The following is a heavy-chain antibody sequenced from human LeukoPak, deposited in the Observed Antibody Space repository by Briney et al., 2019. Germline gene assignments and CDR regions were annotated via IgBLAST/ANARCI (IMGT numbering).Heavy chain of an antibody. D-gene: IGHD3-22*01. V-gene: IGHV1-2*06. CDR2: INPNSGGT. CDR1: GYTFTGYY. J-gene: IGHJ4*02. CDR3: ASLAAYYYDSSGYFPFDY. Sequence: VASVKVSCKASGYTFTGYYMHLVRQAPGQGLEWMGRINPNSGGTNYAQKFQGRVTMTRDTSISTAYMELSRLRSDDTAVYYCASLAAYYYDSSGYFPFDYWGQGTLVTVSS.